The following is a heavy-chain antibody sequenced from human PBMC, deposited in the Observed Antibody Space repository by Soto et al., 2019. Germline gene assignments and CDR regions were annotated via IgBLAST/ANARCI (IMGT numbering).Heavy chain of an antibody. D-gene: IGHD3-3*01. Sequence: EAQLVESGGGFVQSGRSLRLSCAGSGFIFDDFAIHWVRQAPGKGLEWVSGISWNSDSIGYADSVKGRFTISRDNAKNALSLQMNSLRPEDTALYYCTKVGGLYDFWSGPLHFDLWGQGTRVTVSS. J-gene: IGHJ4*02. CDR3: TKVGGLYDFWSGPLHFDL. CDR1: GFIFDDFA. V-gene: IGHV3-9*01. CDR2: ISWNSDSI.